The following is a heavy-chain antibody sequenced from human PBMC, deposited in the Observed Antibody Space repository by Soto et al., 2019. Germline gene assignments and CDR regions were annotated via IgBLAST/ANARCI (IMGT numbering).Heavy chain of an antibody. D-gene: IGHD3-22*01. CDR1: GYTFTGYY. J-gene: IGHJ4*02. V-gene: IGHV1-2*04. CDR3: ARDSRDSSGPFDY. CDR2: INPNSGGT. Sequence: GASVKVSCKASGYTFTGYYMHWVRQAPGQGLEWMGWINPNSGGTNYAQKFQGWVTMTRDTSISTAYMELSRLRSDDTAVYYCARDSRDSSGPFDYWGQGTLVTAPQ.